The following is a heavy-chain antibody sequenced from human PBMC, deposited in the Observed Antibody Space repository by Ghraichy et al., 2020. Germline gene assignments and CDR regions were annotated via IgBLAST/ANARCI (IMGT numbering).Heavy chain of an antibody. CDR1: GYTFTSYD. V-gene: IGHV1-8*01. D-gene: IGHD4-23*01. CDR2: MNPNSGNT. Sequence: ASVKVSCKASGYTFTSYDINWVRQATGQGLEWMGWMNPNSGNTGYAQKFQGRVTMTRNTSISTAYMELSSLRSEDTAVYYCARVEVTYYYYYGMDVWGQGTTVTVSS. J-gene: IGHJ6*02. CDR3: ARVEVTYYYYYGMDV.